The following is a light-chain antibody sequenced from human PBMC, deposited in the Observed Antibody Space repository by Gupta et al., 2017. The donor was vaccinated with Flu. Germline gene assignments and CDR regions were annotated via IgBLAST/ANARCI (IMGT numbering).Light chain of an antibody. J-gene: IGKJ4*01. CDR1: QSISNY. V-gene: IGKV1-39*01. Sequence: DIQLTQSPPSLSASVGDRVTITCRASQSISNYLNWYQQKPGKAPNLLIYAASTLQSGVPSRFSASGSGTDFTLTISSLQPGDFAIYYCQQSYSVPPTFGGGTKVEIK. CDR2: AAS. CDR3: QQSYSVPPT.